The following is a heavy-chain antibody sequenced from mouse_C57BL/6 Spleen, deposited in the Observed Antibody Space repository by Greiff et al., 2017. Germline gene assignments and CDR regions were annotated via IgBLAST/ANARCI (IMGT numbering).Heavy chain of an antibody. D-gene: IGHD4-1*01. V-gene: IGHV5-9-1*02. Sequence: DVMLVESGEGLVKPGGSLKLSCAASGFTFSSYAMSWVRQTPEKRLEWVAYISSGGDYIYYADTVKGGFTISRDNARNTLYLQMSSLKSEDTAMYYCTREGTGTWFAYWGQGTLVTVSA. CDR3: TREGTGTWFAY. J-gene: IGHJ3*01. CDR2: ISSGGDYI. CDR1: GFTFSSYA.